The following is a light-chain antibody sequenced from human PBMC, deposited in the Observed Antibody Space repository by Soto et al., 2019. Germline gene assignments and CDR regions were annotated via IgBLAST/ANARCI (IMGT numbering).Light chain of an antibody. CDR2: DVS. CDR1: SSDVGGYNY. CDR3: SSYTSSSTVV. J-gene: IGLJ2*01. V-gene: IGLV2-14*01. Sequence: QSALTQPASVSGSPGQSITISCTGTSSDVGGYNYVSWYQQHPGKAPKLMIYDVSNRPSGVSTRLSGSKSGNTASLPISGRQAEDEADYYCSSYTSSSTVVFGGGTKLTVL.